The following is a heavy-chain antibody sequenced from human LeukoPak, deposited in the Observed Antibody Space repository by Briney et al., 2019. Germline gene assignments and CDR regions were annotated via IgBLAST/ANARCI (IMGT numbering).Heavy chain of an antibody. V-gene: IGHV4-39*01. J-gene: IGHJ6*03. CDR2: IYYSGIT. CDR3: ARHQEGMVRGVLYYMDV. CDR1: GASINSSDRY. Sequence: SETLSLTCTVSGASINSSDRYWGWIRQPLGKGQEWIGSIYYSGITYHNPSLKSRVTISVDTSNNQFSLKMSSVTAADTAVYFCARHQEGMVRGVLYYMDVWGKGTTVIISS. D-gene: IGHD3-10*01.